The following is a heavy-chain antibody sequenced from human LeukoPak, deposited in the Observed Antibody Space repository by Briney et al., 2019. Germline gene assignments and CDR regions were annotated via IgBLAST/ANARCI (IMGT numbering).Heavy chain of an antibody. D-gene: IGHD3-10*01. J-gene: IGHJ6*02. Sequence: GGSLRLSCAASGFTFSSYAMSWVRQAPGKGLEWVSAISGSGGSTYYADSVKGRLTISRDNSKNTLYLQMNSLRAEDTAVYYCAKGRFYYYGSGSYEMDVWGQGTTVTVSS. CDR3: AKGRFYYYGSGSYEMDV. V-gene: IGHV3-23*01. CDR2: ISGSGGST. CDR1: GFTFSSYA.